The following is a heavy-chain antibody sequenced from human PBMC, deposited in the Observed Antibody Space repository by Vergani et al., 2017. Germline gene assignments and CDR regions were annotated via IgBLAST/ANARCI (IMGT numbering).Heavy chain of an antibody. CDR1: GYTFTGYY. D-gene: IGHD6-19*01. CDR2: INPNSGGT. Sequence: QVQLVQSGAEVKKPGASVKVSCKASGYTFTGYYMHWARQAPGQGLEWMGWINPNSGGTNYAQKFQGRVTMTRDTSISTAYVELSRLTSDDTAVYYCARDRRVPGSSGWFDYWGQGTLVTVSS. CDR3: ARDRRVPGSSGWFDY. J-gene: IGHJ4*02. V-gene: IGHV1-2*02.